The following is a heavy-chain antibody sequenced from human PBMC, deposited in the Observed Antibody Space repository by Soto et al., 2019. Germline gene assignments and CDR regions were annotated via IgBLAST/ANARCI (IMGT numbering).Heavy chain of an antibody. Sequence: QVQLVESGGGVVQPERSLRLSCVATGLTFSNYGIHWVRQAPGRGLEWVAVIWHDGSQKYSADSVRGRFTISRDNSKNTVDLHMNSLRAEDTAVYYCEGRDDPFHVWGQGTMVTVSS. CDR1: GLTFSNYG. V-gene: IGHV3-33*01. J-gene: IGHJ3*01. CDR3: EGRDDPFHV. CDR2: IWHDGSQK.